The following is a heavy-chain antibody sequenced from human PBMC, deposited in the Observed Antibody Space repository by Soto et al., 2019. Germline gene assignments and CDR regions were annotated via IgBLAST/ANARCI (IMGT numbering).Heavy chain of an antibody. J-gene: IGHJ4*02. D-gene: IGHD2-15*01. CDR3: ARHSVETDARVDH. Sequence: GESLKISCKGSGYYFISYWIGWVRQMPGKGLEWMGIIYPGDSDTRYNPSFQGQVTISADKSISTAYLQGSSLKASDTAMYYWARHSVETDARVDHWGQGTLVSVSA. CDR1: GYYFISYW. V-gene: IGHV5-51*01. CDR2: IYPGDSDT.